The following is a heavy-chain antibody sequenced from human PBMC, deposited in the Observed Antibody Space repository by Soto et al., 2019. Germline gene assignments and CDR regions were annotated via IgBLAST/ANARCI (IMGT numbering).Heavy chain of an antibody. J-gene: IGHJ6*02. D-gene: IGHD3-16*01. CDR2: INAGNGNT. V-gene: IGHV1-3*01. CDR1: GCTLYIYT. Sequence: AGVTVSGKCPGCTLYIYTVFWVRQDPGERLEWMGWINAGNGNTTYSQKFQGRVTITRDTSATAAYMAVSSLSSEDTAVYYCARDKAGLPKNYCDVMDVWGQGTTDTVS. CDR3: ARDKAGLPKNYCDVMDV.